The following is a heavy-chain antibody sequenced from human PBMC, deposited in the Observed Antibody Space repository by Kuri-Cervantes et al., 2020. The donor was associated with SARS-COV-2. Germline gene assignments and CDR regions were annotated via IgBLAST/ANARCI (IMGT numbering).Heavy chain of an antibody. CDR3: ATQRCNNGVCYSNEAFDI. CDR1: GYTFTGYY. CDR2: ITAFNGNT. J-gene: IGHJ3*02. V-gene: IGHV1-45*02. D-gene: IGHD2-8*01. Sequence: SLKVSCKASGYTFTGYYMHWVRQALGQALEWMGWITAFNGNTEYAQKVLDRVTITTDRSINTAYMELSSLTSEDTAMYYCATQRCNNGVCYSNEAFDIWGQGTMVTVSS.